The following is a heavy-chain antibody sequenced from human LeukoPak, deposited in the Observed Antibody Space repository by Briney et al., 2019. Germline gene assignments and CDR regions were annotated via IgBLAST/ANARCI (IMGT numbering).Heavy chain of an antibody. J-gene: IGHJ3*02. CDR1: GGSISSSNW. CDR3: ARVGRGYGGFDI. D-gene: IGHD6-13*01. CDR2: IYHSGST. V-gene: IGHV4-4*02. Sequence: SETLSLTCAVSGGSISSSNWWSWVRQPPGKGLEWIGEIYHSGSTNYNPSLKSRVTISVDKSKNQFSLKLSSVAAADTAVYYCARVGRGYGGFDIWGQGTMVTVSP.